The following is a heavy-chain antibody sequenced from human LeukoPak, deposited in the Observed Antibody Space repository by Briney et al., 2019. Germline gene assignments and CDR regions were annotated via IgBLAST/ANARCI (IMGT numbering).Heavy chain of an antibody. CDR3: ARGVYDSSGYYYGYFDY. CDR1: GYTFTSFD. J-gene: IGHJ4*02. V-gene: IGHV1-2*04. D-gene: IGHD3-22*01. CDR2: INPNSGGT. Sequence: ASVKVSCKASGYTFTSFDFNWVRQATGQGLEWMGWINPNSGGTNYAQKFQGWVTMTRDTSISTAYMELSRLRSDDTAVYYCARGVYDSSGYYYGYFDYWGQGTLVTVSS.